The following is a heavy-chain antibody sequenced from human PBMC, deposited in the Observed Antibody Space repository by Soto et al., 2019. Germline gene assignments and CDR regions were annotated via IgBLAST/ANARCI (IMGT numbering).Heavy chain of an antibody. J-gene: IGHJ4*02. CDR2: ISTYNGNT. D-gene: IGHD4-17*01. CDR3: ARGDYAWP. V-gene: IGHV1-18*01. Sequence: ASVKVSCKASGYTFTSYGVNWVRQAPGQGLEWMGWISTYNGNTNYEQKLQGRVTLTTDTSTSTAYMELRSLRSDDTAVYYCARGDYAWPRGQGTLVTVSS. CDR1: GYTFTSYG.